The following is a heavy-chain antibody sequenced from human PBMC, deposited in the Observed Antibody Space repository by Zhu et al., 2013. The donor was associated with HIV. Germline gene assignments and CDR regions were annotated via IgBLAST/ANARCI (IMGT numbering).Heavy chain of an antibody. D-gene: IGHD2-2*01. Sequence: QVQLVQSGAEVKKPGASVKVSCKASGYTFTSYGISWVRQAPGQGLEWMGWISAYNGNTNYAQKLQGRVTMTTDTSTSTAYMELRSLRSDDTAVYYCARRRYCSSTSCYHYYYGMDVWGQGTTVTVSS. CDR1: GYTFTSYG. CDR2: ISAYNGNT. V-gene: IGHV1-18*01. CDR3: ARRRYCSSTSCYHYYYGMDV. J-gene: IGHJ6*02.